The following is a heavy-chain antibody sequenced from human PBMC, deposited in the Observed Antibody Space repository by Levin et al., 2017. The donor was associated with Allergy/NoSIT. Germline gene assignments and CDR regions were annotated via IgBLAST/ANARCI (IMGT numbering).Heavy chain of an antibody. CDR1: GFTFRSYA. J-gene: IGHJ4*02. Sequence: PGGSLRLSCAASGFTFRSYAMNWVRQAPGKGLEWVSTISASGDNTFYAESVKGRFTISRDNSKNTLHLQMNSLRAEDTALYYCAKTNSPTGHVVFDSWGQGTLVTVSS. CDR2: ISASGDNT. V-gene: IGHV3-23*01. D-gene: IGHD1-1*01. CDR3: AKTNSPTGHVVFDS.